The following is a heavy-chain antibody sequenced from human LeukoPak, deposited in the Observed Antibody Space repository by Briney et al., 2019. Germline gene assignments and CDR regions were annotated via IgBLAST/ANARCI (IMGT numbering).Heavy chain of an antibody. CDR1: GGSISSSSYY. Sequence: SETLSLTCTVSGGSISSSSYYWGWIRQPPGKGLEWIGSIYYSVSTYYNPSLKSRVTISVDTSKNQFSLKLSSVTAADTAVYYCAIDRNWGDAFDIWGQGTMVTVSS. CDR2: IYYSVST. D-gene: IGHD7-27*01. J-gene: IGHJ3*02. CDR3: AIDRNWGDAFDI. V-gene: IGHV4-39*07.